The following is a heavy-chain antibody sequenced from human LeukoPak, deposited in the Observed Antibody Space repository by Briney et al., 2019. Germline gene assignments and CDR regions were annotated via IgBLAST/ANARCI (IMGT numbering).Heavy chain of an antibody. CDR1: GFTFSSYA. J-gene: IGHJ4*02. D-gene: IGHD2-21*02. V-gene: IGHV3-30-3*01. CDR2: ISYDGSNK. Sequence: GGSLRLSCAASGFTFSSYAMHWVRQAPGKGLEWVAVISYDGSNKYYADSVKGRFTISRDNSKNTLYPQMNSLRAEDTAVYYCARDCGGDCYRSFDYWGQGTLVTVSS. CDR3: ARDCGGDCYRSFDY.